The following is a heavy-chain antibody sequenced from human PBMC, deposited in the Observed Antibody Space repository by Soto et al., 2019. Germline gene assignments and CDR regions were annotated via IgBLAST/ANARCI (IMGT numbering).Heavy chain of an antibody. CDR3: ARGIRYCSSTSCYQGWYFDL. Sequence: PGGSLRLSCAASGFTFSSYAMHWVRQAPGKGLEYVSAISSSSSTIYYADSVKGRFTISRDNAKNSLYLQMNSLRAEDTAVYYCARGIRYCSSTSCYQGWYFDLWGRGTLVTVSS. V-gene: IGHV3-48*01. CDR1: GFTFSSYA. CDR2: ISSSSSTI. J-gene: IGHJ2*01. D-gene: IGHD2-2*01.